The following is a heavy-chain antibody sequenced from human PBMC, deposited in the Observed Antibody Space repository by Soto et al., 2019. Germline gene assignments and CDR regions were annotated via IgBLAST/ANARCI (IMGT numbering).Heavy chain of an antibody. CDR1: GYTFTSYG. J-gene: IGHJ4*02. CDR2: ISAYNGNT. Sequence: QFQLVQSGAEVKKPGASVKVSCKASGYTFTSYGISWLRQAPGQGREGMGWISAYNGNTNYAQKLQGRVTMTTDTSTSTAYMELRSLRSDATAVYYCASGCSGGSCYKQNYFDYWGQGTLVTVSS. V-gene: IGHV1-18*01. CDR3: ASGCSGGSCYKQNYFDY. D-gene: IGHD2-15*01.